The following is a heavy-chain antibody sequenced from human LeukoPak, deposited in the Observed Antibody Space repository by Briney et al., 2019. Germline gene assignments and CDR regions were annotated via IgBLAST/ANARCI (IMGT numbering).Heavy chain of an antibody. CDR1: GGSLSSSSYY. CDR3: ATTYCSSTSCYLPNWFDP. CDR2: IYYSGST. J-gene: IGHJ5*02. D-gene: IGHD2-2*01. Sequence: SETLSLTCTVSGGSLSSSSYYWGWIRQPPGTGLEWIGSIYYSGSTYYNPSLKSRVTISVDTSKNQFSLKLSSVTAADTAVYYCATTYCSSTSCYLPNWFDPWGQGTLVTVSS. V-gene: IGHV4-39*01.